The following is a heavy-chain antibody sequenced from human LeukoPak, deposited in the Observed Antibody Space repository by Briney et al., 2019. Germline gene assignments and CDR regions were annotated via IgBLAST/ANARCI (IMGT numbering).Heavy chain of an antibody. CDR3: AQGSGQFLED. D-gene: IGHD2-15*01. Sequence: GGSLRLSCAVSGLTFSHVWVNWVRQAPGKGLQWVARIRSNAAGGTTDLAAPVKGRIIISRDDSKNMAYLQFSSLTTEDTAVYYCAQGSGQFLEDWGQGTLVTVSS. J-gene: IGHJ4*02. V-gene: IGHV3-15*07. CDR2: IRSNAAGGTT. CDR1: GLTFSHVW.